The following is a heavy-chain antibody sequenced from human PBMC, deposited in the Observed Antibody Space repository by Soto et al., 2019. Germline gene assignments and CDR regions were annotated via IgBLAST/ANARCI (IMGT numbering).Heavy chain of an antibody. J-gene: IGHJ6*03. CDR1: GYTFTSYD. Sequence: ASVKVSCKASGYTFTSYDINWVRQATGQGLEWMGWMNPNSGNTGYAQKFQGRVTMTRNTSISTAYMELSSLRSEDTAVYYCARPAAYLLWYYDFWSGYYRGSYYYMDVWGKGTTVTVSS. V-gene: IGHV1-8*01. D-gene: IGHD3-3*01. CDR2: MNPNSGNT. CDR3: ARPAAYLLWYYDFWSGYYRGSYYYMDV.